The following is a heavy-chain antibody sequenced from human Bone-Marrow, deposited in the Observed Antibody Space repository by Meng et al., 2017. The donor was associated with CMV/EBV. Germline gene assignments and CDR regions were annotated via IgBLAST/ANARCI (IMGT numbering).Heavy chain of an antibody. CDR3: ARAGTGVVERGLDY. CDR2: MNPNSGNT. V-gene: IGHV1-8*03. D-gene: IGHD3-10*01. CDR1: GYTFTSYD. Sequence: ASVKVSCKASGYTFTSYDINWVRQATGQGLEWMGWMNPNSGNTGYAQKFQGRVTITRNTSISTAYMELSSLRSEDTAVYYCARAGTGVVERGLDYWGQGTLVTVSS. J-gene: IGHJ4*02.